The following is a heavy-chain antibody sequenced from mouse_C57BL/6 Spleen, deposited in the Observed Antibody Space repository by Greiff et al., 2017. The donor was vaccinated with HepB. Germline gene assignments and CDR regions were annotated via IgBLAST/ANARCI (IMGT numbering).Heavy chain of an antibody. CDR3: ARYGNLAWFAY. Sequence: QVQLQQPGAELVMPGASVKLSCKASGYTFTSYWMHWVKQRPGQGLEWIGEIDPSDSYTNYNQKFKGKSTLTVDKSSSTAYMQPSSLTSEDSAVYYCARYGNLAWFAYWGQGTLVTVSA. CDR2: IDPSDSYT. V-gene: IGHV1-69*01. D-gene: IGHD2-1*01. J-gene: IGHJ3*01. CDR1: GYTFTSYW.